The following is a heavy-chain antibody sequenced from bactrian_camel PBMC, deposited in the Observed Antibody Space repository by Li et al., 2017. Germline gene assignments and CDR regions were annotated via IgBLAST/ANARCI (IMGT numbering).Heavy chain of an antibody. J-gene: IGHJ4*01. CDR2: VDSDGSI. CDR3: VTRSKVSCGISEGCFAY. Sequence: VQLVESGGGSVQAGGSLRLSCVASGDTHMRYSMAWFRQPPGKEREGIAGVDSDGSIGYSDSVKGRFTVSRDNAKNTLYLQMNSLKSEDTALYYCVTRSKVSCGISEGCFAYWGQGTQVTV. CDR1: GDTHMRYS. V-gene: IGHV3S67*01. D-gene: IGHD6*01.